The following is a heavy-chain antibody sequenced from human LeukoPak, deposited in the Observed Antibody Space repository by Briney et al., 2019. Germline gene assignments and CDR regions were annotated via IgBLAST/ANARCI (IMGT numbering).Heavy chain of an antibody. CDR2: INSDGSST. D-gene: IGHD3-10*01. V-gene: IGHV3-74*01. J-gene: IGHJ3*02. Sequence: GGSLRLSCAASGFTFSSYWMHWVRQVPGKGLVWVPRINSDGSSTSYADSVKGRFTISRDNAKNTLYVQMNSLRAEDTAVYYCSTGSGHAFDIWGRGQWSPS. CDR3: STGSGHAFDI. CDR1: GFTFSSYW.